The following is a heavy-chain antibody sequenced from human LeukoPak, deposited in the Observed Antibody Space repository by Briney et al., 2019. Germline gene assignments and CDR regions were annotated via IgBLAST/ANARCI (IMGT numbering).Heavy chain of an antibody. CDR1: GFTFSSYA. CDR3: ARGRLAHYFDY. CDR2: ISFDGSNT. J-gene: IGHJ4*02. V-gene: IGHV3-30-3*01. D-gene: IGHD5-12*01. Sequence: GGSLRLSRAASGFTFSSYAMHWVRQGPGKGLEWVALISFDGSNTYYASSVKDRFPISRDNSKNTLYLQINSLRADDTAVYYCARGRLAHYFDYWGQGTLVTVSS.